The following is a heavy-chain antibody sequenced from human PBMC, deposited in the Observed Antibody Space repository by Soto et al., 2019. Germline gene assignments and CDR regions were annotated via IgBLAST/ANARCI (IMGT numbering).Heavy chain of an antibody. Sequence: QVQLVESGGGVVQPGRSLRLSCAASGFTFSSYAMHWVRQAPGKGLEWVAVISYDGSNKYYADSVKGRFTISRDNSKNTLYLQMNSLRAEDTAVYYCARGGGSGYPYYFDYWGQGTLVTVSS. J-gene: IGHJ4*02. CDR2: ISYDGSNK. V-gene: IGHV3-30-3*01. CDR3: ARGGGSGYPYYFDY. D-gene: IGHD3-22*01. CDR1: GFTFSSYA.